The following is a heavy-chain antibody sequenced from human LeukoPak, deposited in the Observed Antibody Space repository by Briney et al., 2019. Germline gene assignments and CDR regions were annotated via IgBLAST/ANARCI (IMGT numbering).Heavy chain of an antibody. Sequence: GGSLRLSCAASGFTFSSYEMNWVRQAPGKGLEWVSYISSSGSTIYYADSVKGRFTISRDNAKNSLYLQMNSLRAEDTAVYYCARVLSDYDFWGGYRPSSSDYWGQGTLVTVSS. CDR1: GFTFSSYE. V-gene: IGHV3-48*03. J-gene: IGHJ4*02. D-gene: IGHD3-3*01. CDR2: ISSSGSTI. CDR3: ARVLSDYDFWGGYRPSSSDY.